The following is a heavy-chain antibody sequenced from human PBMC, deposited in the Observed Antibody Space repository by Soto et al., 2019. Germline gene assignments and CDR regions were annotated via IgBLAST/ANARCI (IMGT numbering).Heavy chain of an antibody. CDR2: INHSGST. CDR3: ARLMTW. V-gene: IGHV4-34*01. J-gene: IGHJ4*02. CDR1: GGSFSGYY. Sequence: QVQLQQWGAGLLKPSETLSLTCAVYGGSFSGYYWSWIRQPPGKGLEWIGEINHSGSTNYNPSLTSRVTIAVDTSKNQFSLKLSSVTAADTAVYYCARLMTWWGQGTLVTVSS.